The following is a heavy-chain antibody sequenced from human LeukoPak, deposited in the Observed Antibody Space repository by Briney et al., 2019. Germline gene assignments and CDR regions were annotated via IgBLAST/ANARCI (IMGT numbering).Heavy chain of an antibody. J-gene: IGHJ4*02. Sequence: SETLSLTCTVSGGSMNSFYWTWIRQPPGKGLEWVGHIYPRGSTKYNPSLKSRLTISVDTSKNQFSLNLTSVTAADTAVYYCAASPYFDFWTGLKFDSWGQGSLVTVSS. D-gene: IGHD3-3*01. CDR3: AASPYFDFWTGLKFDS. CDR2: IYPRGST. CDR1: GGSMNSFY. V-gene: IGHV4-4*09.